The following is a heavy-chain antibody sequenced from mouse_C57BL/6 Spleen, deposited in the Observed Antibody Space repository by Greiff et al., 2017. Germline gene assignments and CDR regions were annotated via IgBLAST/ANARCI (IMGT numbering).Heavy chain of an antibody. CDR2: INPNNGGT. CDR1: GYTFTAYN. J-gene: IGHJ3*01. V-gene: IGHV1-18*01. Sequence: EVQLQESGPELVKPGASVKIPCKASGYTFTAYNMDWVKQSHGKSLGWIGDINPNNGGTIYNQKFKGKATLTVDKSSSTAYMELRRLTSEDTAVYYCARQPLGGGFAYWGQGTLVTVSA. D-gene: IGHD3-1*01. CDR3: ARQPLGGGFAY.